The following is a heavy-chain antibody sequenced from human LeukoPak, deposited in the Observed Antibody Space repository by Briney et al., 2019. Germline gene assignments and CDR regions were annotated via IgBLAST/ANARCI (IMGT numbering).Heavy chain of an antibody. CDR1: GFTFGDYS. D-gene: IGHD1-14*01. CDR3: SRGPADFDY. V-gene: IGHV3-49*04. Sequence: GRSLRLSCTASGFTFGDYSMSWGRQPPGKGLEWVGFIRSKAYGGTTEYAASVKGRFTISRDDSKGIAHLQMNSLKTEDTAVYYCSRGPADFDYWGQGTLVTVSS. CDR2: IRSKAYGGTT. J-gene: IGHJ4*02.